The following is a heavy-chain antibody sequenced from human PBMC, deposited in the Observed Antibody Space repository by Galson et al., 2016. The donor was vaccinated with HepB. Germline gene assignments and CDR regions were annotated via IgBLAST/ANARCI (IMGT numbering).Heavy chain of an antibody. CDR2: INTVGKT. V-gene: IGHV3-23*01. CDR1: GFSFSNYA. Sequence: SLRLSCAASGFSFSNYAMGWVRQTPGKGLEWLSAINTVGKTFYSYSVRGRFTISRDNSKNTLSLQMNTLYADDTVMYYCAKEDPKWLGLYYFDLWGQGTLVAVSS. CDR3: AKEDPKWLGLYYFDL. D-gene: IGHD6-19*01. J-gene: IGHJ4*02.